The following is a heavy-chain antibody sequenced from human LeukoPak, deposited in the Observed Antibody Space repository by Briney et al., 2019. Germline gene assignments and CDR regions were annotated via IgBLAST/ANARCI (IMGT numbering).Heavy chain of an antibody. CDR3: ARGAYSNSYYYYYYMDV. D-gene: IGHD4-11*01. CDR1: GGSISSYY. V-gene: IGHV4-59*01. CDR2: IYYSGST. Sequence: PSETLSLTCTVSGGSISSYYWSWIRQPPGKGLEWIGYIYYSGSTNYNPSLKSRVTISVDTSKNQFSLKLSSVTAADTAVYYCARGAYSNSYYYYYYMDVWGKGTTVTVSS. J-gene: IGHJ6*03.